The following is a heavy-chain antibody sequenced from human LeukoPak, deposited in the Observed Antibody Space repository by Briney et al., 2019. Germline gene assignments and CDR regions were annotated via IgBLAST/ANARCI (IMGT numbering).Heavy chain of an antibody. Sequence: GGSLRLSCAASGFTFSSYEMNWVRQAPGKGLEWVSYISGSGSTIYYADSVKGRFTISRDNAKNSLYLQMNSLRAEDTAVYYCARSPYTAMGDYWGQGTLVTVSS. D-gene: IGHD5-18*01. CDR2: ISGSGSTI. CDR3: ARSPYTAMGDY. J-gene: IGHJ4*02. CDR1: GFTFSSYE. V-gene: IGHV3-48*03.